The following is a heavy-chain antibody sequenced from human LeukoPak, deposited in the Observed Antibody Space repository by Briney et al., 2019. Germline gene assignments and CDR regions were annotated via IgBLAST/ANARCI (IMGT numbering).Heavy chain of an antibody. J-gene: IGHJ5*02. CDR1: GGSINSYY. CDR2: IYYIGKT. V-gene: IGHV4-59*01. D-gene: IGHD2-15*01. Sequence: SETLSLTCKVSGGSINSYYWSWIRQPPGKGLEWVGYIYYIGKTNYNPSLKSRVAISLDTSKNQVSLILTSVTAADTAVYYCARLAVATTSWFDPWGQGTLVTVSS. CDR3: ARLAVATTSWFDP.